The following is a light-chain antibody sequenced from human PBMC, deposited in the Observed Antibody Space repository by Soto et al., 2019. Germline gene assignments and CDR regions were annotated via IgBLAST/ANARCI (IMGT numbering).Light chain of an antibody. CDR1: QGIRNF. V-gene: IGKV1-27*01. Sequence: DIHMTKSPTSLSASVGDRVTITCRASQGIRNFVAWYQQKPGKAPKLLIYAASTLQSGVPSRFSGSGSGTDFTLTINSLQPEDVATYSCQKYSSVPVFGPGTKVEIK. J-gene: IGKJ3*01. CDR3: QKYSSVPV. CDR2: AAS.